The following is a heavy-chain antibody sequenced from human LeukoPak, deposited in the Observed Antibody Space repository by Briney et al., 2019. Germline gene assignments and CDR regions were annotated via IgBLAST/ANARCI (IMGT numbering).Heavy chain of an antibody. V-gene: IGHV1-2*02. D-gene: IGHD3-3*01. CDR2: INPNSGGT. CDR3: ARSDYDFWSGYSYSDY. Sequence: GASVKVSCKASGYTFTGYYMHWVRQAPGQGLEWMGWINPNSGGTNYAQKFQGRVTMTRDTSISTAYMELSRLRSDDTAVYYCARSDYDFWSGYSYSDYWGQGTLVTVSS. CDR1: GYTFTGYY. J-gene: IGHJ4*02.